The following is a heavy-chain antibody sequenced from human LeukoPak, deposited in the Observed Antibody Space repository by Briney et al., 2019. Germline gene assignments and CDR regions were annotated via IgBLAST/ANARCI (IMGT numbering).Heavy chain of an antibody. CDR1: GYTFNSYA. D-gene: IGHD2-15*01. V-gene: IGHV7-4-1*02. CDR3: ARARYCIGSTCPAGYYGMDV. J-gene: IGHJ6*02. Sequence: ASVKVSCKASGYTFNSYALDWVRQAPWQGLEWMGWINTNTGNPTYAQGFTGRFVFSLDTSVSTAYVEISSLKAEDTAVYYCARARYCIGSTCPAGYYGMDVWGQGTTVTVSS. CDR2: INTNTGNP.